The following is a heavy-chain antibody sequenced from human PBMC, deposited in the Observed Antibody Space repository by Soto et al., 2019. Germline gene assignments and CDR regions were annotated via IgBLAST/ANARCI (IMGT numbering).Heavy chain of an antibody. CDR3: ARPEGYGDYGNAFDI. Sequence: GGSLRLSCAASGFTFSSYGMHWVRQAPGKGLEWVAVIWYDGSNKYYADSVKGRFTISRDNSKNTLYLQMNSLRAEDTAVYYCARPEGYGDYGNAFDIWGQGTMVTVSS. D-gene: IGHD4-17*01. CDR2: IWYDGSNK. J-gene: IGHJ3*02. CDR1: GFTFSSYG. V-gene: IGHV3-33*01.